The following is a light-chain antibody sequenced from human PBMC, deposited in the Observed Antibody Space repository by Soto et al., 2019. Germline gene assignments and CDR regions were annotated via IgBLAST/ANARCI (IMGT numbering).Light chain of an antibody. J-gene: IGKJ2*01. CDR2: DAS. CDR1: QDISNY. Sequence: DIQMTQSPSSLSASVGDRVTITCQASQDISNYLNCDQQKPGKAPKLLIYDASNLDTGVPSRFSGSGSGTDCTSTISTLQHDDIATYYCQQYDNLPTFGQGTKLEIK. CDR3: QQYDNLPT. V-gene: IGKV1-33*01.